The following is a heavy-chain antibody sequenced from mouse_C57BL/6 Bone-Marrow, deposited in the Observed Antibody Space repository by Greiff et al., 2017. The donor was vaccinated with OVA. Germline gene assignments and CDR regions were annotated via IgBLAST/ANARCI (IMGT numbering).Heavy chain of an antibody. CDR3: ARGRKWDGYFDY. CDR1: GYSFTGYY. Sequence: EVQLVESGPELVKPGASVKISCKASGYSFTGYYMNWVKQSPEKSLEWIGEINPSTGGTTYNQKFKAKATLTVDKSSSTAYMQLKSLTSEDSAVYYCARGRKWDGYFDYWGQGTTLTVSS. D-gene: IGHD4-1*01. J-gene: IGHJ2*01. V-gene: IGHV1-42*01. CDR2: INPSTGGT.